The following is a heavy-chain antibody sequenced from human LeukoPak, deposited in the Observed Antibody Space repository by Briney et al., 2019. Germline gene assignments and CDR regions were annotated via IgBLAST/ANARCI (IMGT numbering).Heavy chain of an antibody. V-gene: IGHV1-18*01. CDR2: ISAYNGNT. J-gene: IGHJ5*02. D-gene: IGHD2-15*01. CDR3: ARGIGVVAARGNWFDP. Sequence: ASVKVPCKASGYTFTSYGISWVRQAPGQGLEWMGWISAYNGNTNYAQKLQGRVTMTTDTSTSTAYMELRSLRSDDTAVYYCARGIGVVAARGNWFDPWGQGTLVTVSS. CDR1: GYTFTSYG.